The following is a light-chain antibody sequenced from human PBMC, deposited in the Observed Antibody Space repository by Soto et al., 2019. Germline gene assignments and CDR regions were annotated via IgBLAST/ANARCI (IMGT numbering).Light chain of an antibody. CDR2: WAS. CDR3: QQYYDFPWT. V-gene: IGKV4-1*01. J-gene: IGKJ1*01. CDR1: QSVLHSSNNKNY. Sequence: DIVMTQSPDSLAVSLGERATINFKSSQSVLHSSNNKNYLSWYQQKPGQAPKLLIYWASTRESGVPDRFSGSGSGTDFTLTISSLQAEDLAVYYCQQYYDFPWTFGQGTNMEVK.